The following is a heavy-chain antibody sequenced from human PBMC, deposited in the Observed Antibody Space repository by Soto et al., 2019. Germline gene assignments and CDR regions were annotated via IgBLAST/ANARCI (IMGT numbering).Heavy chain of an antibody. Sequence: QVQLVQSGAEVKKPGSSVKVSCKASGGTFSSYAISWVRQAPGQGLEWMGGIIPIFGTANYAQKFQGRVQITEDQSTSTAYMERSSLRSEDTAVYYCARMDGRGTVTSPLDYWGQGTLVTVSS. V-gene: IGHV1-69*01. CDR1: GGTFSSYA. J-gene: IGHJ4*02. CDR3: ARMDGRGTVTSPLDY. CDR2: IIPIFGTA. D-gene: IGHD4-17*01.